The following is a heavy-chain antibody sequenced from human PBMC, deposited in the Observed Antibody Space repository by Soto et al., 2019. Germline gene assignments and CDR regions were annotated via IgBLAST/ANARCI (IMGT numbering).Heavy chain of an antibody. CDR2: TIISSSYI. Sequence: GGALRLSWAASGFIFSRSAMNWVRQAPGKGLELVSSTIISSSYIYYSDSVKGRFTIARDNAKNSLYLQMNSLRAEDTAVYYCARINSGWGPLTTYPFHXWGQVALVTVSX. V-gene: IGHV3-21*01. CDR3: ARINSGWGPLTTYPFHX. J-gene: IGHJ4*02. CDR1: GFIFSRSA. D-gene: IGHD6-19*01.